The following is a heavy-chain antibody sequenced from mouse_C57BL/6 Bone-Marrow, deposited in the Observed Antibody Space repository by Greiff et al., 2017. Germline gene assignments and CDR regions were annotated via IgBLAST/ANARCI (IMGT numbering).Heavy chain of an antibody. J-gene: IGHJ4*01. Sequence: EVQVVESGEGLVKPGGSLKLSCAASGFTFSSYAMSWVRQTPEKRLEWVAYISSGGDYIYYADTVKGRFTISRDNARNTLYLQMSSLKSEDTAMYYCTSPSDYYAMDYWGQGTSVTVSS. CDR2: ISSGGDYI. CDR3: TSPSDYYAMDY. V-gene: IGHV5-9-1*02. CDR1: GFTFSSYA.